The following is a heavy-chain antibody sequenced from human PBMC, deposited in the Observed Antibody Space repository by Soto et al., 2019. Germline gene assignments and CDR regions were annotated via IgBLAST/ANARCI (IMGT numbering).Heavy chain of an antibody. CDR2: INAGNGNT. J-gene: IGHJ4*02. CDR1: GYTFTIYA. D-gene: IGHD6-6*01. Sequence: ASVKVSFNASGYTFTIYAMHWFRQAPGQRLEWMGWINAGNGNTKYSQKFQGRVTITRDTSASTAYMELSSLRSEEKAVYYCARGALSNYFYYWGKGTLVTV. CDR3: ARGALSNYFYY. V-gene: IGHV1-3*01.